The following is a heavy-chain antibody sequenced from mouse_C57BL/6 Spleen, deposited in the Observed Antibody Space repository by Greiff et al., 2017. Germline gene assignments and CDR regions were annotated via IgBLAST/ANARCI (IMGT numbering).Heavy chain of an antibody. CDR2: IYPGDGGT. D-gene: IGHD1-1*01. Sequence: QVQLQQSGAELVKPGASVKISCKASGYAFSSYWMNWVKQRPGKGLEWIGQIYPGDGGTNYNCKLKGKATLTEDKSSSTAYMQLGSLTSEGSAVYCCARRGSSCIYYFDYWGQGTTLTVSS. J-gene: IGHJ2*01. V-gene: IGHV1-80*01. CDR3: ARRGSSCIYYFDY. CDR1: GYAFSSYW.